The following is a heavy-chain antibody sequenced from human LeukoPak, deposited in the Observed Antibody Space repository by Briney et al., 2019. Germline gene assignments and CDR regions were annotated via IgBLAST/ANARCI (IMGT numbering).Heavy chain of an antibody. CDR1: GXTFSSYG. J-gene: IGHJ3*02. CDR3: ARAGDAFDI. Sequence: PGRSLRLSCAASGXTFSSYGMHWVRQAPGKGLEWVAVIWYDGSDKYYTAFVKGRFTISRDNSKNTLYLQMNSLRAEDTATYYCARAGDAFDIWGQGTMVTVSS. CDR2: IWYDGSDK. V-gene: IGHV3-33*01.